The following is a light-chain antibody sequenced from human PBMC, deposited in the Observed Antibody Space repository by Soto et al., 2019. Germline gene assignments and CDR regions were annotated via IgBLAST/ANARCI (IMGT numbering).Light chain of an antibody. CDR2: GAS. Sequence: EIVLTQSPGTLSLSPGERGTLSCRASQSVTSSYLAWYQQKPGQAPRLLIYGASNRATGIPDRFSGSGSGTDFTLTISRLEPEDFAVYYCHQYAWSPLTFGPGTKVDI. J-gene: IGKJ3*01. V-gene: IGKV3-20*01. CDR3: HQYAWSPLT. CDR1: QSVTSSY.